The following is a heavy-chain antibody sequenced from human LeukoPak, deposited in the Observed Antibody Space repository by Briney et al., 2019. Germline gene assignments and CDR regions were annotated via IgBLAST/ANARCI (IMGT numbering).Heavy chain of an antibody. CDR3: ARDLRGGCTNGVCYILHAFDI. CDR1: GFTFSSYS. Sequence: GGSLRLSCAASGFTFSSYSMNWVRQAPGKGLEWVSSISSSSSYIYYADSVKGRFTISRDNAKNSLYLQMSSLRAEDTAVYYCARDLRGGCTNGVCYILHAFDIWGQGTMVTVSS. V-gene: IGHV3-21*01. J-gene: IGHJ3*02. CDR2: ISSSSSYI. D-gene: IGHD2-8*01.